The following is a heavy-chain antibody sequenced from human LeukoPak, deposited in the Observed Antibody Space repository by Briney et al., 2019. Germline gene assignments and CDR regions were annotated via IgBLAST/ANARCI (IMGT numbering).Heavy chain of an antibody. CDR1: GFTFSSYS. V-gene: IGHV3-21*01. J-gene: IGHJ4*02. CDR2: ISSSSSYI. Sequence: GGSLRLSCAASGFTFSSYSMNWVRQAPGKGLEWVSSISSSSSYIYYADSVKGRFTMSRDNAKNSLYLQMNSLRVEDTAVYYCARDHNYAFDNWGQGTLVSVAS. CDR3: ARDHNYAFDN. D-gene: IGHD1-1*01.